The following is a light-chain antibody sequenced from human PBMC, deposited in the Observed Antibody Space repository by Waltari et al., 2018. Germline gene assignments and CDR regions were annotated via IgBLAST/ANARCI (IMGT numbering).Light chain of an antibody. J-gene: IGLJ1*01. CDR2: EVS. Sequence: QSALTQPPSASGSPGQSVPISCTGPSSDLGVSNYVSWYHQHPGKAPKLVIYEVSNRPSGVPERFSGSKSGNPASLTVSGLQAEDEADYYCSSNAGSNNFVFGTGTKVTVL. CDR3: SSNAGSNNFV. CDR1: SSDLGVSNY. V-gene: IGLV2-8*01.